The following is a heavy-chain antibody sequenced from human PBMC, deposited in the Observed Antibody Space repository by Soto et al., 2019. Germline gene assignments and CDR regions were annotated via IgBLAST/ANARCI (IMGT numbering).Heavy chain of an antibody. J-gene: IGHJ6*02. Sequence: ASVKVSCKASEYTFTSYDINWVRQATGQGLEWMGWMNPNSGNTGYAQKLQGRVTMTRNTSISTAYMELSSLRSEDTAVYYCARRIVYYDFWSGYYYGMDVWGQGTTVTVSS. D-gene: IGHD3-3*01. V-gene: IGHV1-8*01. CDR1: EYTFTSYD. CDR3: ARRIVYYDFWSGYYYGMDV. CDR2: MNPNSGNT.